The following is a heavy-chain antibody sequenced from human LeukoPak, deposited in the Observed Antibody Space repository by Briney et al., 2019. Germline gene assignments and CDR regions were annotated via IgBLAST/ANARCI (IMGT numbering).Heavy chain of an antibody. D-gene: IGHD4-17*01. Sequence: KPSETLSLTCTVSVGSVSSGSYYWRWLRQPPGEGLEWIGYIYYSGSTNYHPSLKSRVTLSVDTSNHQFSLQLSSLTAAETAVYYCASATSLYGDNYYFDYWGQGTLVTVSS. CDR1: VGSVSSGSYY. CDR2: IYYSGST. V-gene: IGHV4-61*01. J-gene: IGHJ4*02. CDR3: ASATSLYGDNYYFDY.